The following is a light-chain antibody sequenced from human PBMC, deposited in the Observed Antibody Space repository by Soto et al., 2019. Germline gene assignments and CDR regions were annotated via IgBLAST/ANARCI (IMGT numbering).Light chain of an antibody. CDR1: SSDVGGYNY. J-gene: IGLJ1*01. V-gene: IGLV2-14*01. CDR2: DVS. Sequence: QSALTQPASVSGSPGQSITISCTGTSSDVGGYNYVSWYQQHPVKAPKLMIYDVSNRPSGVSNRFSGSKSGNTASLTISGLKAEDEADYYCRSYTSSSTYVFGNGTKLTVL. CDR3: RSYTSSSTYV.